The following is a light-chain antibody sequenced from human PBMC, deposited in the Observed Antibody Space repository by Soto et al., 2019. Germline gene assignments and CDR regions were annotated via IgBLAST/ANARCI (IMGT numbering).Light chain of an antibody. V-gene: IGKV3-20*01. J-gene: IGKJ4*01. Sequence: EIVLTQSPGTLSLSPAERATLSCRASQSVSSSYLAWYQQKPGQAPRLLIYGASSRATGIPDRFSGSGSGTDFTLTVSRLEPEDFAVYFCQQYGSSPLTFGGETKVEIK. CDR3: QQYGSSPLT. CDR1: QSVSSSY. CDR2: GAS.